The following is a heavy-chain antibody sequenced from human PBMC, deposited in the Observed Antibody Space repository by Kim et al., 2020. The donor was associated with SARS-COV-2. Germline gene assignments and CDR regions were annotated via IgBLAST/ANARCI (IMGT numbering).Heavy chain of an antibody. J-gene: IGHJ6*02. D-gene: IGHD2-2*01. V-gene: IGHV3-11*05. CDR2: ISISSSYT. Sequence: GGSLRLSCAASGFTFSDYYMSWIRQAPGKGLDWVSYISISSSYTNYADSVKGRFTISRDNAKNSLYLQMNSLRAEDTAVYYCARVKCSSTSCGYDYYYYYGMDVWGQGTTVTVSS. CDR1: GFTFSDYY. CDR3: ARVKCSSTSCGYDYYYYYGMDV.